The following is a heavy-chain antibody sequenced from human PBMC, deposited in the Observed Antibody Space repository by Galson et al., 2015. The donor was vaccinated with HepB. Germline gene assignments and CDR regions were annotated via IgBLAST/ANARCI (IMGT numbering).Heavy chain of an antibody. CDR3: AREGPFSSGYYNRAFDR. V-gene: IGHV3-30-3*01. Sequence: SLRLSCAASGFTFSSYAIHWVRQAPGKGLEWVAVISYEGSDKDYADSVKGRFTVSRDNSKNTLYLQMNSLRAEDTAVYYCAREGPFSSGYYNRAFDRWGQGTMVTVSS. CDR2: ISYEGSDK. J-gene: IGHJ3*02. D-gene: IGHD3-3*01. CDR1: GFTFSSYA.